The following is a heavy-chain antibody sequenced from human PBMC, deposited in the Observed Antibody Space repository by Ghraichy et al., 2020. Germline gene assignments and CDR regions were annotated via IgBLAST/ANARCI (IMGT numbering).Heavy chain of an antibody. Sequence: LNISCAASGFTFDDYAMHWVRQAPGKGLEWVSGISWNSGSIGYADSVKGRFTISRDNAKNSLYLQMNSLRAEDTALYYCTKDIGAAGSSYFDYWGQGTLVTVSS. V-gene: IGHV3-9*01. D-gene: IGHD6-13*01. J-gene: IGHJ4*02. CDR3: TKDIGAAGSSYFDY. CDR1: GFTFDDYA. CDR2: ISWNSGSI.